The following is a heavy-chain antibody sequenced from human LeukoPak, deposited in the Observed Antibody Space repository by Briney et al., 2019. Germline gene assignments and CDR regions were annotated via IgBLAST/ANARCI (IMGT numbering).Heavy chain of an antibody. CDR3: ARVGGYSGYGLYYYYYGMDV. Sequence: PGGSLRLSCAASGFTVSSNYMSWVRQAPGKGLEWVSVIYSGGSTYYADSVKGRFTISRDNSKNTLYLQMNSLRAEDTAVYYCARVGGYSGYGLYYYYYGMDVWGQGTTVTVSS. J-gene: IGHJ6*02. D-gene: IGHD5-12*01. V-gene: IGHV3-66*02. CDR1: GFTVSSNY. CDR2: IYSGGST.